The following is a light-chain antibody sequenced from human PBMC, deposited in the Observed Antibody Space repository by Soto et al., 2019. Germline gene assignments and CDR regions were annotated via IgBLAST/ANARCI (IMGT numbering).Light chain of an antibody. CDR2: DAS. CDR3: QQYDNLPLT. CDR1: QSINNY. Sequence: DVQMTQSPSTLSASVGDRVTITCRASQSINNYLNWYQQKSGKAPKLLIYDASDLETGVPSRFSGSGSGTDFTFTINSLQPEDIATYYCQQYDNLPLTFGGGTKVDNK. V-gene: IGKV1-33*01. J-gene: IGKJ4*01.